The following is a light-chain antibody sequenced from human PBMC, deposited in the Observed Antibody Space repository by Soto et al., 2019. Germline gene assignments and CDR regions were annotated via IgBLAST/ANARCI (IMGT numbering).Light chain of an antibody. CDR3: VLYMGSGISV. CDR1: SGSVATSHY. V-gene: IGLV8-61*01. CDR2: STN. J-gene: IGLJ3*02. Sequence: QTVVTQDPSLSVSPGGTVTLTCGLSSGSVATSHYPSWHQQTPGQAPRTLIHSTNTRSSGVPDRFSGSILGNKAALTITGAQADDGSDYYCVLYMGSGISVFGGGTKLTVL.